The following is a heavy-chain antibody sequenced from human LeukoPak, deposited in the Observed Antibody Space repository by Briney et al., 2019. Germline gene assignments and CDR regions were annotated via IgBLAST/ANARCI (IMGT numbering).Heavy chain of an antibody. D-gene: IGHD2-2*01. CDR3: AEEDIVVVPAAHYYYGMDV. CDR2: ISAYSGDT. Sequence: GASVKVSCKASGYTFTSYGISWVRQAPGQGLEWMGWISAYSGDTNYAQKFQGRVTITADESTSTAYMELSSLRSEDTAVYYCAEEDIVVVPAAHYYYGMDVWGQGTTVTVSS. CDR1: GYTFTSYG. V-gene: IGHV1-18*01. J-gene: IGHJ6*02.